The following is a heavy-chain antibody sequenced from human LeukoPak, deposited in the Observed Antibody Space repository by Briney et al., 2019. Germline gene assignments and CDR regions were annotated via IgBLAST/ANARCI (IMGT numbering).Heavy chain of an antibody. CDR1: GFTFNSFG. D-gene: IGHD6-19*01. CDR2: ISSSSSTI. Sequence: PGGSLRLSCAASGFTFNSFGMSWVRQAPGKGLEWLSYISSSSSTIYYADSVRGRFTISRDNAKNSLYLQINSLRADDTAVYYCARCPVYSSGWYYFDYWGQGTLVTVSS. V-gene: IGHV3-48*04. J-gene: IGHJ4*02. CDR3: ARCPVYSSGWYYFDY.